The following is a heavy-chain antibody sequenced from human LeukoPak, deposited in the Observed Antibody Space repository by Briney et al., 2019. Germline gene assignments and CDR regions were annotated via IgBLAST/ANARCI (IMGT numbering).Heavy chain of an antibody. V-gene: IGHV3-23*01. D-gene: IGHD2-2*01. Sequence: PGGSLRLSCAASGFTFSSYAMSWVRQAPGKGLEWVSAISGSGGGTYYADSVKGRFTISRDNSKNTLYLQMSSLRVEDTAVYYCVRWGARQWPAMGYFDCWGQGTLVTVSS. J-gene: IGHJ4*02. CDR3: VRWGARQWPAMGYFDC. CDR1: GFTFSSYA. CDR2: ISGSGGGT.